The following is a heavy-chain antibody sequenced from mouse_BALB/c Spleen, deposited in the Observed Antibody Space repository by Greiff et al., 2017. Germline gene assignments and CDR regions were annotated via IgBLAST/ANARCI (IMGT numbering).Heavy chain of an antibody. D-gene: IGHD2-14*01. CDR1: GFTFSSYT. CDR2: ISSGGSYT. Sequence: EVQVVESGGGLVKPGGSLKLSCAASGFTFSSYTMSWVRQTPEKRLEWVATISSGGSYTYYPDSVKGRFTISRDNAKNTLYLQMSSLKSEDTAMYYCTRDGYDLYYFDYWGQGTTLTVSS. CDR3: TRDGYDLYYFDY. J-gene: IGHJ2*01. V-gene: IGHV5-6-4*01.